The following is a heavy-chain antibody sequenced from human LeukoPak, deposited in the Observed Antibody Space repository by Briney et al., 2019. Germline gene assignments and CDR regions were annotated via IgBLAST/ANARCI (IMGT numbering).Heavy chain of an antibody. D-gene: IGHD3-10*01. CDR3: AREIYGSGSYSYFDY. CDR2: INSDGRNT. Sequence: QPGGSLRLSCAASGFTFSTYWMHWVRQAPGKGLVWVSGINSDGRNTNYADSVKGRFTISRDNAKNSLYLKMKSLSAEETAVYYCAREIYGSGSYSYFDYWGQGTLVTVSS. V-gene: IGHV3-74*01. J-gene: IGHJ4*02. CDR1: GFTFSTYW.